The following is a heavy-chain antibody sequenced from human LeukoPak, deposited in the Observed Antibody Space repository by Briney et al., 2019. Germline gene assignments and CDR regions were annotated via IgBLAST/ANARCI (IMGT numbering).Heavy chain of an antibody. CDR3: ARDRCSGDSCYSRGYYYYGMDV. V-gene: IGHV1-18*01. CDR2: IRVYNGNT. D-gene: IGHD2-15*01. J-gene: IGHJ6*02. CDR1: GYTFTSYG. Sequence: ASVKVSCKASGYTFTSYGISWVRQAPGQGLEWMGWIRVYNGNTNYAQKVQGRVTMTTDTSTSTVYMELGSLRSDDTAVYYCARDRCSGDSCYSRGYYYYGMDVWGQGTTVTVSS.